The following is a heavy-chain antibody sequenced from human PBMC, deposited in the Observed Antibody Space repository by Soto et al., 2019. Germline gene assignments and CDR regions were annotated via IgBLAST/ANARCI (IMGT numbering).Heavy chain of an antibody. CDR1: GVSVTSYH. V-gene: IGHV4-59*02. J-gene: IGHJ5*02. D-gene: IGHD1-26*01. Sequence: ASETLSLTCSVSGVSVTSYHWSWIRQFRGKGLEWIAYTSHTGNTNYNPSLKSRVIISLDTSKNQVSLQLTSVTATDTALYYCARDMHAGFPHYFDPWGQGTLVTVSS. CDR2: TSHTGNT. CDR3: ARDMHAGFPHYFDP.